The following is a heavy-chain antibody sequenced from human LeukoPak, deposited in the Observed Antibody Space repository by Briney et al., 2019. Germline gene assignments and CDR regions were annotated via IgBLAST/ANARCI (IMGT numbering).Heavy chain of an antibody. Sequence: SETLSLTCAVSGGSISSGGYSWSWIRQPPGKGLEWIGYIYHSGSTYYNPSLKSRVTISVDRSKNQFSLKPSSVTAADTAVYYCARGAPSGGLVDYWGQGTLVTVSS. V-gene: IGHV4-30-2*01. CDR1: GGSISSGGYS. D-gene: IGHD6-25*01. J-gene: IGHJ4*02. CDR3: ARGAPSGGLVDY. CDR2: IYHSGST.